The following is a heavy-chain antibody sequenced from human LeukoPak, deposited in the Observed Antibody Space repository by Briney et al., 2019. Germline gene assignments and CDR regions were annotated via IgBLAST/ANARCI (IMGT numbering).Heavy chain of an antibody. Sequence: GSLRLSCAASGFTFSSYAMSWVRQAPGKGLEWIGEINHSGSTNYNPSLKSRVTISVDTSKNQFSLKLSSVTAADTAVYYCARGRRNYGGNLFDYWGQGTLVTVSS. CDR2: INHSGST. D-gene: IGHD4-23*01. CDR3: ARGRRNYGGNLFDY. J-gene: IGHJ4*02. CDR1: GFTFSSYA. V-gene: IGHV4-34*01.